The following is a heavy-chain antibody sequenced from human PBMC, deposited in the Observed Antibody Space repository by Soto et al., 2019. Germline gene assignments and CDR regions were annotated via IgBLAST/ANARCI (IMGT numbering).Heavy chain of an antibody. J-gene: IGHJ4*02. CDR2: IYYSGST. CDR3: ARDYYFDSSGDX. CDR1: GGSISSSSYY. Sequence: SETLSLTCTVSGGSISSSSYYWGWIRQPPGKGLGWIGSIYYSGSTYYNPSLKSRVTISVDTSKNQFSLKLSSVTAADTAVYYCARDYYFDSSGDXWGQGTLVTVSX. D-gene: IGHD3-22*01. V-gene: IGHV4-39*01.